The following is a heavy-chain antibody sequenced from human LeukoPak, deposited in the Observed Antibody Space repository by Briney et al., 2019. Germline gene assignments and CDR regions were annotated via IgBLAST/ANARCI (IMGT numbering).Heavy chain of an antibody. CDR2: ISYDGSKK. V-gene: IGHV3-30*18. D-gene: IGHD5-18*01. CDR1: GFTFSNFG. Sequence: GGSLRLSCAASGFTFSNFGMHWVRQAPGKGLEWVAVISYDGSKKYYVDSVKGRFTISRDNSKNTLYLQMNSLRAEDTAVYYCAKDDRIQARRYSYNYWGQGTLVTVSS. CDR3: AKDDRIQARRYSYNY. J-gene: IGHJ4*02.